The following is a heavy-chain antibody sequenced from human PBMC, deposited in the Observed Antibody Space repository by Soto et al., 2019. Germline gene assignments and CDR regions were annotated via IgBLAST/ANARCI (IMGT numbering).Heavy chain of an antibody. V-gene: IGHV4-59*01. CDR1: GGSISSYY. D-gene: IGHD2-21*02. CDR2: IYYSGST. Sequence: SETLSLTCTVSGGSISSYYWSWIRQPPGKGLEWIGSIYYSGSTYYNPSLKSRVTISVDTSKNQFSLKLSSVTAADTAVYYCARVVYCGGDCSPNYYYYGMDVWGQGTTVTVSS. CDR3: ARVVYCGGDCSPNYYYYGMDV. J-gene: IGHJ6*02.